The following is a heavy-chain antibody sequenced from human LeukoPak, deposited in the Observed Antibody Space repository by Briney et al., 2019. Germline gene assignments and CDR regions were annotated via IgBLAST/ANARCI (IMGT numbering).Heavy chain of an antibody. Sequence: SETLSLTCSVPGGSISEYYWGWIRQPAGKGLEWIGRIYSSGSTDYNPSLEGRVAISVDKSKTQFSLRLNSVTAADTAVYYCAREYRDDIGSGYYYDCWGQGTLVTVSS. V-gene: IGHV4-4*07. CDR1: GGSISEYY. D-gene: IGHD3-22*01. CDR3: AREYRDDIGSGYYYDC. CDR2: IYSSGST. J-gene: IGHJ4*02.